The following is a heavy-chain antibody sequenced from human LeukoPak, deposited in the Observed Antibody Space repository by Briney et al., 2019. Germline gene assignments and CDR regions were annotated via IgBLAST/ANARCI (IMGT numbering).Heavy chain of an antibody. CDR1: GGSISSGGYY. CDR3: AREGPLGAPHRDAFDI. CDR2: IYYSGST. J-gene: IGHJ3*02. Sequence: PSQTLSLTCTVSGGSISSGGYYWSWIRQHPGKGLEWIGYIYYSGSTYYNPSLKSRVTISVDTSKNQFSLKLSSVTAADTAVYYCAREGPLGAPHRDAFDIWGQGTMVTVSS. V-gene: IGHV4-31*03. D-gene: IGHD1-26*01.